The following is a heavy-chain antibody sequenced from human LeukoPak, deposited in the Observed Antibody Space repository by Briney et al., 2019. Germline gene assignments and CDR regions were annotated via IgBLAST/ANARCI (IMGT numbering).Heavy chain of an antibody. V-gene: IGHV3-21*01. CDR1: GFTFSSYS. CDR2: ISSSSSYI. J-gene: IGHJ4*02. D-gene: IGHD3-16*01. Sequence: GGSLRLSCAASGFTFSSYSMNWVRQAPGKGLEWVSSISSSSSYIYYADSVKGRFTISRDNAKNSLYLQMNSLRAEDTAVYYCARPGRYDYVWGELDFDYWGQGTLVTVSS. CDR3: ARPGRYDYVWGELDFDY.